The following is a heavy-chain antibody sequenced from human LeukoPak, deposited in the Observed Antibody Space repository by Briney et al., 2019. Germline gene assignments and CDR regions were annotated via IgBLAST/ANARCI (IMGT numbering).Heavy chain of an antibody. V-gene: IGHV3-74*01. CDR1: GFTFCNYW. J-gene: IGHJ4*02. D-gene: IGHD3-16*01. CDR3: ARGGSYGDY. CDR2: VNPDGSDI. Sequence: GGSLRLSCAASGFTFCNYWMHWVRQVPEKGLVWVSRVNPDGSDITYANSVRGRFTTSRDNAKNTRYHLMHRMRIEDTAVYYCARGGSYGDYWGQGILVTVSS.